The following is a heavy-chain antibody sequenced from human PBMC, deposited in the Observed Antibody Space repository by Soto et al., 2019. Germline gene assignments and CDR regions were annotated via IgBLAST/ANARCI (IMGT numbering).Heavy chain of an antibody. J-gene: IGHJ4*02. CDR3: ARVMGWCYDSSGYYYGGYFDY. V-gene: IGHV3-30-3*01. D-gene: IGHD3-22*01. CDR1: GFTFSSYA. Sequence: QVQLVESGGGVVQPGRSLRLSCAASGFTFSSYAMHWVRQAPGKGLEWVAVISYDGSNKYYADSVKGRFTISRDNSKNTLYLQMNSLRAEDTAVYYCARVMGWCYDSSGYYYGGYFDYWGQGTLVTVSS. CDR2: ISYDGSNK.